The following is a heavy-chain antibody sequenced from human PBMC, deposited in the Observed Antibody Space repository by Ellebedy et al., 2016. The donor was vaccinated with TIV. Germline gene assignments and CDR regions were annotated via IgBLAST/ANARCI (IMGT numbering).Heavy chain of an antibody. CDR2: ISSDGNIK. V-gene: IGHV3-30-3*01. D-gene: IGHD6-25*01. J-gene: IGHJ4*02. Sequence: GESLKISCAASQFNFNSYTIHWVRQAPGNGLEWVAFISSDGNIKDYADSVKGRFTISRDNSKKTVYLQMNSLRSEDTAVHYCARGTEGSGFDYWGQGTLVTVSS. CDR1: QFNFNSYT. CDR3: ARGTEGSGFDY.